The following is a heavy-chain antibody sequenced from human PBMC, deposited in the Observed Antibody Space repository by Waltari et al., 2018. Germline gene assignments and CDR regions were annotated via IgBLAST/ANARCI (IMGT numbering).Heavy chain of an antibody. CDR2: IYYSGST. CDR3: AREESEGYYYDSSGYPG. Sequence: QLQLQESGPGLVKPSETLSLTCTVSGGSISSSSYYWGWIRQPPGKGLEWIGSIYYSGSTYYNPSLKSRVTISVDTSKNQFSLKLSSVTAADTAVYYCAREESEGYYYDSSGYPGGGQGTLVTVSS. CDR1: GGSISSSSYY. J-gene: IGHJ4*02. V-gene: IGHV4-39*07. D-gene: IGHD3-22*01.